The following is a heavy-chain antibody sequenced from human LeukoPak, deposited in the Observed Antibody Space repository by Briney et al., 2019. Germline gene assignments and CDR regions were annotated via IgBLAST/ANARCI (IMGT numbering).Heavy chain of an antibody. CDR1: GYSFSTHD. V-gene: IGHV1-8*01. Sequence: ASVKVSCKASGYSFSTHDINWVRQATGQGLEYMGWVNPNSGNTGYAQNFQGRVTMTRDTSTTTAYMELSNLRSDDTAVYYCARGGTTVRGVNALGNYGMDVWGQGTTVTVSS. D-gene: IGHD3-10*01. J-gene: IGHJ6*02. CDR2: VNPNSGNT. CDR3: ARGGTTVRGVNALGNYGMDV.